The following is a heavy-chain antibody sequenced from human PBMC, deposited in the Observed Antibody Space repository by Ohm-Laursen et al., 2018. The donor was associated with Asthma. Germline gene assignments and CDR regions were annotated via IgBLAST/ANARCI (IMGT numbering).Heavy chain of an antibody. Sequence: SVKVSCNASGGTFSSYAISWVRQAPGQGLEWMGGIIPIFGTANYAQKFQGRVTITADESTSTAYMELSSLRSEDTALYYCARIGPEWELPGREYSLHHWGQGTQVTVSS. J-gene: IGHJ1*01. CDR3: ARIGPEWELPGREYSLHH. CDR2: IIPIFGTA. D-gene: IGHD1-26*01. V-gene: IGHV1-69*13. CDR1: GGTFSSYA.